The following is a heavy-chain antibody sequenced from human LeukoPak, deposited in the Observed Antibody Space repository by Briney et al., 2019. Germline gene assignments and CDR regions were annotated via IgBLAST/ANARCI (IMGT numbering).Heavy chain of an antibody. D-gene: IGHD4-17*01. CDR3: ARTNYGDYNWFDP. CDR1: VGYVSSDSYY. CDR2: IHNSGST. Sequence: TSETLSLTCKVSVGYVSSDSYYWSWIRQPPGQGLEWIGYIHNSGSTKYNASLKSRLTISVDTSKNQFSLEVTSVAAADTAVYYCARTNYGDYNWFDPWGQGTLVTVSS. J-gene: IGHJ5*02. V-gene: IGHV4-61*01.